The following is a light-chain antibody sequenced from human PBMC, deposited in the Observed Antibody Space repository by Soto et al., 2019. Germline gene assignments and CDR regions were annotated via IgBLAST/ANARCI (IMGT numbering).Light chain of an antibody. CDR3: MQAIQLPRT. J-gene: IGKJ4*01. V-gene: IGKV2-28*01. Sequence: IVVTQSPLSLPVTPGESASISCRSSQSLLHSDGHNFVDWFLQKPGQSPQLLIYLGSNRASDVPDRFSGSGSFTLKISRVEAEDVGVYYCMQAIQLPRTFGGGTKVEIK. CDR2: LGS. CDR1: QSLLHSDGHNF.